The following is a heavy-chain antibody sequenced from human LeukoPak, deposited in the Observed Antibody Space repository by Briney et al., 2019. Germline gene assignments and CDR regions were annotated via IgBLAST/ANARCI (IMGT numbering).Heavy chain of an antibody. CDR3: ARPLSYSSSWYVD. J-gene: IGHJ4*02. Sequence: GESLKISCKGSGYSFTSYWIGWVRQMPGKGLEWMGIIYPGDSDTRYSPSFQGQVTISADKSISTAYLQWSSLKASDTATYYCARPLSYSSSWYVDWGQGTLVTVSS. D-gene: IGHD6-13*01. V-gene: IGHV5-51*01. CDR1: GYSFTSYW. CDR2: IYPGDSDT.